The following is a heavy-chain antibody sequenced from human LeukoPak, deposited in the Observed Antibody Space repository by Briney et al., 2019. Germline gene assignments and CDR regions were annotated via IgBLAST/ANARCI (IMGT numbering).Heavy chain of an antibody. Sequence: GGSLRLSCAASGFTFSNYAMSWVRQAPGKGLEWVANIKQDGSEKYYVDSVKGRFTISRDNAKNSLYLQMNSLRAEDTAVYYCARVGSSWYNFDYWGQGTLVTVSS. CDR1: GFTFSNYA. J-gene: IGHJ4*02. V-gene: IGHV3-7*01. CDR2: IKQDGSEK. D-gene: IGHD6-13*01. CDR3: ARVGSSWYNFDY.